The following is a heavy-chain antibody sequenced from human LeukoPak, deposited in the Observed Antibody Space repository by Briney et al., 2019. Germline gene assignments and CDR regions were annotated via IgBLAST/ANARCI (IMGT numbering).Heavy chain of an antibody. CDR1: GFTFSSYA. CDR3: AGSPTVDAAFDI. D-gene: IGHD4-23*01. Sequence: GGSLRLSCAGSGFTFSSYALSWVRQGPGNGLEGVSSISGSGGSTYYADSVRGRFTVSRDNSRNTLALQMNSLRAEDTAVYYCAGSPTVDAAFDIWGQGTMVTVSS. CDR2: ISGSGGST. J-gene: IGHJ3*02. V-gene: IGHV3-23*01.